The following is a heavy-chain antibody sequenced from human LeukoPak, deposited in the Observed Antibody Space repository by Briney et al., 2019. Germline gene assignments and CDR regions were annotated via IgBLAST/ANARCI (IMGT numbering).Heavy chain of an antibody. CDR3: AKDQRIAAAGPLDY. J-gene: IGHJ4*02. V-gene: IGHV3-66*01. CDR1: GFTVSSNC. D-gene: IGHD6-13*01. CDR2: IYSGGST. Sequence: GGSLRLSCAASGFTVSSNCMSWVRQAPGKGLEWVSVIYSGGSTYYADSVKGRFTISRDNSKNTLYLQMNSLRAEDTAVYYCAKDQRIAAAGPLDYWGQGTLVTVSS.